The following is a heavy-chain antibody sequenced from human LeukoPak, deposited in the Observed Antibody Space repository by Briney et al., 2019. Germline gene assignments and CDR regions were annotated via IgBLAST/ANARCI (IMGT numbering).Heavy chain of an antibody. D-gene: IGHD5-18*01. Sequence: PGGSLRLSCAASGFTFSSYSMNWVRQAPGKGLEWLSYISSSSSMIYYADSVKGRFTISRDSAKNSLYLQMNSLRDEDTAVYYCAEGMVTSLDYWGQGTLLTVSS. CDR3: AEGMVTSLDY. V-gene: IGHV3-48*02. J-gene: IGHJ4*02. CDR1: GFTFSSYS. CDR2: ISSSSSMI.